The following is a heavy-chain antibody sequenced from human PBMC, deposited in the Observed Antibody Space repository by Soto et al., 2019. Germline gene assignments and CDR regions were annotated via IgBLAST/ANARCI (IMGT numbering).Heavy chain of an antibody. CDR3: ASGYSYGLGCIDY. V-gene: IGHV4-30-4*01. Sequence: SETLSLTCTVSGGSISSGDYYWSWIRQPPGKGLEWIGYIYYSGSTYYNPSLKSRVTISVDTSKNQFSLKLSSVTAADTAVYYCASGYSYGLGCIDYWGQGTLVTVSS. CDR1: GGSISSGDYY. J-gene: IGHJ4*02. CDR2: IYYSGST. D-gene: IGHD5-18*01.